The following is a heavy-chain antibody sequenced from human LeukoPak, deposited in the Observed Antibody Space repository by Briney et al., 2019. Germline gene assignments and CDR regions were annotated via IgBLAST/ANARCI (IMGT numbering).Heavy chain of an antibody. CDR3: ARDRNWGYYYYMDV. Sequence: SETLSFTCTVSGGSISSGSYYWSWIRQPAGKGLEWIGRIYTSGSTNYNPSLKSRVTISVDTSKNQFSLKLSSVTAADTAVYYCARDRNWGYYYYMDVWGKGTTVTVSS. J-gene: IGHJ6*03. V-gene: IGHV4-61*02. D-gene: IGHD7-27*01. CDR2: IYTSGST. CDR1: GGSISSGSYY.